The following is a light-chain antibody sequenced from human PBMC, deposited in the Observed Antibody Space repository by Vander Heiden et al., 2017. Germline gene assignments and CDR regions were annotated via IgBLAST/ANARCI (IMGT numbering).Light chain of an antibody. V-gene: IGKV3D-20*01. CDR2: EAY. CDR1: QIISNNY. CDR3: QHYDNSPPYT. J-gene: IGKJ2*01. Sequence: MVLPPYPATLSLSPGDRATLSCGASQIISNNYLAWYQQKPGLAPRLLIYEAYSRAAGSPDRCSGGGSGTDFTLTINSLEPEDFGIYYCQHYDNSPPYTFGQGTKLEIK.